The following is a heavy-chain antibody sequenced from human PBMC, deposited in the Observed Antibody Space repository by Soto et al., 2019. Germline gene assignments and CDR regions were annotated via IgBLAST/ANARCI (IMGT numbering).Heavy chain of an antibody. Sequence: PGGSLRLSCAASGFIFRSYNMNWVRQAPGKGLEWVSAISGSGGSTYYADSVKGRFTISRDNSKNTLYLQMNSLRAEDTAVYYCAKDKEIRYFDWLSHGPYYFDYWGQGTLVTVSS. CDR3: AKDKEIRYFDWLSHGPYYFDY. V-gene: IGHV3-23*01. CDR2: ISGSGGST. CDR1: GFIFRSYN. J-gene: IGHJ4*02. D-gene: IGHD3-9*01.